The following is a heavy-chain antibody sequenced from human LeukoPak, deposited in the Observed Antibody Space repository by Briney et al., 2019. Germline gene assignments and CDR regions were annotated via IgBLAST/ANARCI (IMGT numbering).Heavy chain of an antibody. CDR1: GFTFSSFA. CDR3: ALRGGQPDPFDY. J-gene: IGHJ4*02. CDR2: ISGSGGST. D-gene: IGHD3-10*01. Sequence: GGSLRLSCAASGFTFSSFAMSWVRQAPGKGLEWVSAISGSGGSTHYADSVRGRFTNSRDNSKNTLYLQMNSLRADDTAVYYCALRGGQPDPFDYWGQGTLVTVSS. V-gene: IGHV3-23*01.